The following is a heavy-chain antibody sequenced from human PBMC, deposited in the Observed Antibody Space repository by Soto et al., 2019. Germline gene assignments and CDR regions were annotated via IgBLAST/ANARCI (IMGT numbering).Heavy chain of an antibody. D-gene: IGHD3-22*01. CDR3: ARDRGRPDLRDTHSYDSSDLDSGMDV. V-gene: IGHV3-7*01. Sequence: EVRLVESGGGLVQPGESLTLSCAASGFTFSSYWMTWVRQAPGKRLEWVANINQDGSEKHYMDSMKGRFTISRDNAKNSLLLQLNSLRAEDTAVNYCARDRGRPDLRDTHSYDSSDLDSGMDVWGQGTTVTVS. CDR1: GFTFSSYW. CDR2: INQDGSEK. J-gene: IGHJ6*02.